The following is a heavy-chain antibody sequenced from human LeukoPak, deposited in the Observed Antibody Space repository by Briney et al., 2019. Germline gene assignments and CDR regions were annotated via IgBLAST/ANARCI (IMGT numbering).Heavy chain of an antibody. CDR1: GYSFSSYW. CDR2: IFSGDSGT. V-gene: IGHV5-51*03. CDR3: AEGYCSGGSCYWFDP. D-gene: IGHD2-15*01. Sequence: GESLKISCKGFGYSFSSYWIGWVRPMTRNGLEWRGIIFSGDSGTRSSQSFQGQVTISADKSISSAYLQWSSLKASDTAMYYCAEGYCSGGSCYWFDPWGQGTLVTVSS. J-gene: IGHJ5*02.